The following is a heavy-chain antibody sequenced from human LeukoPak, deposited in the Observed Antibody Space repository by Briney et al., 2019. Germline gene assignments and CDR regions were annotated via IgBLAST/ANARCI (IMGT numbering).Heavy chain of an antibody. CDR3: AKFSSSGWSRSTNK. CDR1: GFTFSSYA. V-gene: IGHV3-23*01. CDR2: ISSSGGTT. J-gene: IGHJ4*02. D-gene: IGHD6-19*01. Sequence: GGSLRLSCVASGFTFSSYAMGWVRQAAGKGLEWVSDISSSGGTTYYADSVKGRVTISRDNSKKTLCLQMNSLRPEDTAVYYCAKFSSSGWSRSTNKWGQGTLVTVSS.